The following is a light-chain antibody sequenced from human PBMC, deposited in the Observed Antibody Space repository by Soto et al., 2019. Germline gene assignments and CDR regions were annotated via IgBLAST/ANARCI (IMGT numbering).Light chain of an antibody. V-gene: IGLV3-21*02. J-gene: IGLJ1*01. CDR2: EDS. CDR1: NIGTKS. Sequence: SYELTQPPSMSVAPGQTASITCGGNNIGTKSVHWYQQKPGQAPVLVVYEDSDRPSGIPERFSGSNSGNTATLTIIRVEGGDEADYYCQVWDSSSDQHVFGTGTKLTVL. CDR3: QVWDSSSDQHV.